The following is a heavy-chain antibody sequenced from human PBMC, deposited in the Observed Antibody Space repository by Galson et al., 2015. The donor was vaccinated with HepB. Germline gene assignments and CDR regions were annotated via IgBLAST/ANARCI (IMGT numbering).Heavy chain of an antibody. CDR1: GFTFSSYS. J-gene: IGHJ6*02. Sequence: SLRLSCAASGFTFSSYSMNWVRQAPGKGLEWVSYISSSSSSIYYADSVKGRFTISRDNAKNSLYLQMNSLRAEDTAVYYCARGYSYGDYYYGMDVWGQGTTVTVSS. CDR2: ISSSSSSI. V-gene: IGHV3-48*04. D-gene: IGHD5-18*01. CDR3: ARGYSYGDYYYGMDV.